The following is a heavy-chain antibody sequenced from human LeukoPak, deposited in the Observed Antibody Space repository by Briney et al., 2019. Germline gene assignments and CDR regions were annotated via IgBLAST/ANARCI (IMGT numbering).Heavy chain of an antibody. CDR3: AREMLAAVAAQS. CDR2: ITSSSSYI. V-gene: IGHV3-21*01. D-gene: IGHD6-19*01. J-gene: IGHJ5*02. Sequence: GGTLRLSCAASGFTFSSYGMSWVRQAPGKGLEWVSSITSSSSYIYYADSVKGRFTISRDNAKNSLYLQMNSLRAEDTAVYYCAREMLAAVAAQSWGQGTLVTVSS. CDR1: GFTFSSYG.